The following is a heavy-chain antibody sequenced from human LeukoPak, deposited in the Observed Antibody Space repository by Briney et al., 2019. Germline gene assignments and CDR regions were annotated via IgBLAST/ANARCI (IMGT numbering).Heavy chain of an antibody. Sequence: PGGSLRLSCAASGFTFSSYAMSWVRQAPGKGLEWVSAISGSGGSTYYADSVKGRFTISRDNSKNTLYPQMNSLRAEDTAVYYCAKDIGYCSGGSCFYFDYWGQGTLVTVSS. CDR3: AKDIGYCSGGSCFYFDY. J-gene: IGHJ4*02. V-gene: IGHV3-23*01. D-gene: IGHD2-15*01. CDR2: ISGSGGST. CDR1: GFTFSSYA.